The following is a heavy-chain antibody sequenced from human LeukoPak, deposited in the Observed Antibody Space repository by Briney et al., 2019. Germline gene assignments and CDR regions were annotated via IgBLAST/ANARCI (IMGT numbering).Heavy chain of an antibody. Sequence: SETLSLTCAVSGGSISSGGYSWSWIRQPPGKGLEWIGYIYHSGSTYYNPSLKSRVTISVDTSKNQFSLKLSSVTAADTAVYYCARGGVKGVLMVYATNWFDPWGQGTLVTVSS. CDR1: GGSISSGGYS. V-gene: IGHV4-30-2*01. CDR3: ARGGVKGVLMVYATNWFDP. D-gene: IGHD2-8*01. CDR2: IYHSGST. J-gene: IGHJ5*02.